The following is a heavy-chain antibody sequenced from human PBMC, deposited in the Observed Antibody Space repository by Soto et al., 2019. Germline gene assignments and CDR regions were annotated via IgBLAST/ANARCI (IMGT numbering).Heavy chain of an antibody. CDR2: ISHDGSKK. D-gene: IGHD3-3*01. J-gene: IGHJ5*02. V-gene: IGHV3-30*18. Sequence: QVQLVESGGGVVHPGTSLRLSCAASGFTFSTHGMHWVRQAPGKGPEWVAVISHDGSKKYYVESVEGRFSISRDNSKSIVHLQMNNVRTEDTAVYYWAKDKGPSDDFWSGQRWFAPGGKGTLVTVSS. CDR1: GFTFSTHG. CDR3: AKDKGPSDDFWSGQRWFAP.